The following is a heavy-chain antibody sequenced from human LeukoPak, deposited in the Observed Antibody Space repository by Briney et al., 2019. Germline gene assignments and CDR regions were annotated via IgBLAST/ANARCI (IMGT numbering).Heavy chain of an antibody. Sequence: PSETLSLTCTVSGGSISSYYWSWIRQSPGKGLEWIGSVYYSGTTHYESSLKSRVSISIDTSKTQFALKVNSVTVADTAVYYCARILDLVTTKTIDYWGQGSLVIVSS. D-gene: IGHD2-21*02. J-gene: IGHJ4*02. CDR1: GGSISSYY. V-gene: IGHV4-59*12. CDR3: ARILDLVTTKTIDY. CDR2: VYYSGTT.